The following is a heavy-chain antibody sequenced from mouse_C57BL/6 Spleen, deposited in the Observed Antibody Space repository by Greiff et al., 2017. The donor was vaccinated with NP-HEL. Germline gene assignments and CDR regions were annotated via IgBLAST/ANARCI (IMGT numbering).Heavy chain of an antibody. Sequence: QVQLQQPGAELVKPGASVKLSCKASGYTFTSYWMQWVKQRPGQGLEWIGEIDPSDSYTNYNQKFKGKATLTVGTSSSTAYMQLSSLTSEDSAVYYCANGAHYYGSPYAMDYWGQGTSVTVSS. CDR1: GYTFTSYW. CDR3: ANGAHYYGSPYAMDY. D-gene: IGHD1-1*01. CDR2: IDPSDSYT. V-gene: IGHV1-50*01. J-gene: IGHJ4*01.